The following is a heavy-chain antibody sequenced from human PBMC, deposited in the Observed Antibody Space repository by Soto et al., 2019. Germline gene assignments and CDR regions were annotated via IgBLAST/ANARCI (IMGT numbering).Heavy chain of an antibody. Sequence: QVQLQESGPGLVKPSQTLSLTCTVSGGSISSGGYYWSWIRQHPGKGLEWIGYIYYSGSTYYNPSLNSRVTISVDTSKNQFSLKLSSVTAADTVVYYCARVTTVATIHVDYWGQGTLVTVSS. V-gene: IGHV4-31*03. CDR3: ARVTTVATIHVDY. D-gene: IGHD5-12*01. CDR1: GGSISSGGYY. CDR2: IYYSGST. J-gene: IGHJ4*02.